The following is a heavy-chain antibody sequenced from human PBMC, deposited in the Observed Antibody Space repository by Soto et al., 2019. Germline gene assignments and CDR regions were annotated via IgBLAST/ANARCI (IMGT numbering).Heavy chain of an antibody. Sequence: HVQLVQSGAAVKKPGSSVKVSCMASGGDFSSYAFSWLRQAPGHGPEWMGGIIPILGTPNYAQRYQGRVTITADASTSTVYMELSSLTSADTAVYYCARPSLGGESDYWGQGTLVTVSS. V-gene: IGHV1-69*01. CDR1: GGDFSSYA. D-gene: IGHD2-15*01. J-gene: IGHJ4*02. CDR2: IIPILGTP. CDR3: ARPSLGGESDY.